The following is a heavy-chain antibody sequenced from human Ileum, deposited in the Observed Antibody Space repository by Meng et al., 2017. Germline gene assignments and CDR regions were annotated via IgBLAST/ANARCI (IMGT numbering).Heavy chain of an antibody. CDR2: VSSAGRVI. CDR1: GFSFSSYS. V-gene: IGHV3-30*04. J-gene: IGHJ4*02. CDR3: GRGHYGLDY. Sequence: PLWSGGGVVQPGSARRLYCAASGFSFSSYSMHWVRQAPGKGLEWVAVVSSAGRVIYYGDSVKGRFIISRDNSKNTLFLQMNNLRAEDSALYYCGRGHYGLDYWGPGTLVTVSS. D-gene: IGHD4-17*01.